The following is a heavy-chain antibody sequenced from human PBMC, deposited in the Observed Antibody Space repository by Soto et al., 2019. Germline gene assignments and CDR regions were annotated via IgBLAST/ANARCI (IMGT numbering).Heavy chain of an antibody. CDR3: ATERAGYSSSWYPDYYYGMDV. CDR2: ISAYNGNT. D-gene: IGHD6-13*01. Sequence: ASVKVSCKASGYTFTSYGISWVRQAPGQGLEWMGWISAYNGNTNYAQKLQGRVTMTEDTSTDTAYMELSSLRSEDTAVYYCATERAGYSSSWYPDYYYGMDVWGQGTTVTVSS. V-gene: IGHV1-18*01. CDR1: GYTFTSYG. J-gene: IGHJ6*02.